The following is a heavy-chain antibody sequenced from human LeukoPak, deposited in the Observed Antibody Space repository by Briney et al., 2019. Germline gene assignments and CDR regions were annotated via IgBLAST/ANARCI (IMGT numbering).Heavy chain of an antibody. J-gene: IGHJ4*02. V-gene: IGHV4-61*02. D-gene: IGHD3-10*01. CDR2: IYTSGST. Sequence: PSQTLSLTCTVSGGSISSGSYYWSWIRQPAGKGLEWIGRIYTSGSTNYNPSLKSRVTISVDTSKNQFSLKLSSVTAADTAVYYCARLGFGESEDYWGQGTLVTVSS. CDR3: ARLGFGESEDY. CDR1: GGSISSGSYY.